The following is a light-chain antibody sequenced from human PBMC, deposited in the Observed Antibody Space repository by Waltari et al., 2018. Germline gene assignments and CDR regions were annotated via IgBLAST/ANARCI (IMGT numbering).Light chain of an antibody. J-gene: IGKJ5*01. CDR3: HQYGDSPFT. Sequence: EIVLTQSPGTLSLSPGERVTLSCKASQSVSSSYLAGFQQNPGQDPRLLIYGASTRATVIPDRFSGSGSGTDFTLTINRLQPEDFAVYSWHQYGDSPFTFGQGTRLEIK. CDR2: GAS. V-gene: IGKV3-20*01. CDR1: QSVSSSY.